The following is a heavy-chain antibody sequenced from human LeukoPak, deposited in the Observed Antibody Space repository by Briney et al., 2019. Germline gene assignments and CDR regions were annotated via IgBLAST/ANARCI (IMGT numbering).Heavy chain of an antibody. V-gene: IGHV3-74*01. CDR1: GFTFSSYW. J-gene: IGHJ4*02. D-gene: IGHD3-9*01. CDR3: AREYYDILTGYYSHDY. Sequence: GGSLRLSCAASGFTFSSYWMHWVRQAPGKGLVWVSRINSDGSSTSYADSVKGRFTISRDNAKNTLYLQMNSLRAEDTAVYYCAREYYDILTGYYSHDYWGQGTLVTVSS. CDR2: INSDGSST.